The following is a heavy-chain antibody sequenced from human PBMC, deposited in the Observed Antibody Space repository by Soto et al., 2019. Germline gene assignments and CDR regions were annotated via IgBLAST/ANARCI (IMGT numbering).Heavy chain of an antibody. V-gene: IGHV1-69*13. CDR2: IIPIFGTA. CDR1: GGTFSSYA. J-gene: IGHJ6*02. CDR3: ARPVYGSGSYYKDARLPYYYYGMDV. D-gene: IGHD3-10*01. Sequence: SVKVSCKASGGTFSSYAISWVRQAPGQGLEWMGGIIPIFGTANYAQKFQGRVTITADESTSTAYMELSSLRSEDTAVYYCARPVYGSGSYYKDARLPYYYYGMDVWGQGTTVTVSS.